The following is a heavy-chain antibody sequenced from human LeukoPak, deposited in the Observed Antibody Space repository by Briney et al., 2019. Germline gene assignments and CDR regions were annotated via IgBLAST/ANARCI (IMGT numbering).Heavy chain of an antibody. D-gene: IGHD3-10*01. J-gene: IGHJ3*02. V-gene: IGHV1-2*02. CDR2: IYPSTGDI. CDR3: ARNLWFGESSDAFDM. Sequence: ASVKVSCKGSGYTFTGYYVHWVRQAPGQGLEWMGCIYPSTGDIKYAQKFQGRVTLTRDTSVSTVYMDMSSLRSDDTAVYYCARNLWFGESSDAFDMWGQGTMVTVSS. CDR1: GYTFTGYY.